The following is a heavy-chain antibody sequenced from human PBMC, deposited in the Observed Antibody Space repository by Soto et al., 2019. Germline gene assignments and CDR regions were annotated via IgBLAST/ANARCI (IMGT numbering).Heavy chain of an antibody. Sequence: SETLSLTCTVSGGSISGGGYYWSWIRQHPGKGLEWIGYIYYSGSTYYNPSLKSRVTISVDTSKNQFSLKLSSVTAADTAVYYCASSPNGYYDSSGYYYFDYWGQGTLVTVSS. CDR2: IYYSGST. J-gene: IGHJ4*02. CDR1: GGSISGGGYY. V-gene: IGHV4-31*03. D-gene: IGHD3-22*01. CDR3: ASSPNGYYDSSGYYYFDY.